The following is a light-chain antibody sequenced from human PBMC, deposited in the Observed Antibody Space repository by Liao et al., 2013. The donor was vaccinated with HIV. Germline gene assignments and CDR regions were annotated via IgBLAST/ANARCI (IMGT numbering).Light chain of an antibody. V-gene: IGLV3-21*04. J-gene: IGLJ2*01. Sequence: SYELTQPSSLSVAPGKTARMTCGGNSIGSKSVHWYQQKPGQAPVLVISHDTDRPSGIPARFSASNSGNTATLTISRVEAGDEADYYCQVWDSSSDHVVFGGGTKLTVL. CDR2: HDT. CDR3: QVWDSSSDHVV. CDR1: SIGSKS.